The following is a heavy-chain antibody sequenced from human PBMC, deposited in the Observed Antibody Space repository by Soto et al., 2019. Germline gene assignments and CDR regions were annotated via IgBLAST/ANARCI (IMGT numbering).Heavy chain of an antibody. Sequence: SDTLSLTCTVSGGSVSSGSYYWSWIRQPPGKGLEWIGYIYYSGSTNYNPSLKSRVTISVDTSKNQFSLKLSSVTAADTAVYYCARGPRDGSGGSRYRWFDPWGQGTLVTVSS. D-gene: IGHD2-15*01. V-gene: IGHV4-61*01. CDR2: IYYSGST. CDR1: GGSVSSGSYY. J-gene: IGHJ5*02. CDR3: ARGPRDGSGGSRYRWFDP.